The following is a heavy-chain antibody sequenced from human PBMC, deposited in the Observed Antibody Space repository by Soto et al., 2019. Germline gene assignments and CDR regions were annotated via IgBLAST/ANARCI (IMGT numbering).Heavy chain of an antibody. CDR1: GGSISSSNW. Sequence: QVQLQESGPGLVKPSGTLSLTCAVSGGSISSSNWWSWVRQPPGKGLEWIGEIYHSGSTNYNPSLKSRVTISVDKSKNQFSLKLSSVTAADTAVYYCARDNFQYCSGGSCYSTYYYGMDVWGQGTTVTVSS. V-gene: IGHV4-4*02. CDR2: IYHSGST. J-gene: IGHJ6*02. CDR3: ARDNFQYCSGGSCYSTYYYGMDV. D-gene: IGHD2-15*01.